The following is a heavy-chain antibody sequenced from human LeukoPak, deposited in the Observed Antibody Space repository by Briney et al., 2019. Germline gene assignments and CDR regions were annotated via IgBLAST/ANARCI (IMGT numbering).Heavy chain of an antibody. CDR3: ARESYAEYSSSPYYFDY. V-gene: IGHV1-18*01. CDR2: ISAYNGNT. D-gene: IGHD6-6*01. CDR1: GYTFTSYG. J-gene: IGHJ4*02. Sequence: ASVKVSCKASGYTFTSYGISWARQAPGQGLEWMGWISAYNGNTNYAQKLQGRVTMTTDTSTSTAYMELRSLRSDDTAVYYCARESYAEYSSSPYYFDYWGQGTLVTVSS.